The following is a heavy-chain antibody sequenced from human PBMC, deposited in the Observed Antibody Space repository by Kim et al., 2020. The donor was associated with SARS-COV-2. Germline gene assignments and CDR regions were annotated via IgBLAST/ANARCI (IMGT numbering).Heavy chain of an antibody. CDR3: AKDVGGDYIDY. V-gene: IGHV3-30*02. Sequence: KYYADPVKGRFTISRDNSKDTLFLQVNSLRAEDTALYYCAKDVGGDYIDYWGQGTLVTVSS. CDR2: K. J-gene: IGHJ4*02. D-gene: IGHD4-17*01.